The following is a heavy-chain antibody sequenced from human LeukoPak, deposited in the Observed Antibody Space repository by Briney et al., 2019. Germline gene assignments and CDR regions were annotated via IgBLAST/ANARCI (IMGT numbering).Heavy chain of an antibody. CDR2: ISGSGGST. D-gene: IGHD3-22*01. CDR3: ARDRAYYYDSSGQGLPGY. Sequence: GGSLRLSCAASGFTFSSYAMSWVRQAPGKGLEWVSAISGSGGSTYYADSVKGRFTISRDNSNNTLYLQMNSLRAEDTAVYYCARDRAYYYDSSGQGLPGYWGQGTLVTVSS. J-gene: IGHJ4*02. V-gene: IGHV3-23*01. CDR1: GFTFSSYA.